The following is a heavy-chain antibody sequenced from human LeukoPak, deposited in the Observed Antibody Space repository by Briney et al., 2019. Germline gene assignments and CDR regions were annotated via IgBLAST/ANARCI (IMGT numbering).Heavy chain of an antibody. CDR2: ISGSGDST. Sequence: GGSLRLSCAASGFSFSSYRVNWVRQTPGKGLEWVSSISGSGDSTFYADSVKGRFSISRDNSKNTLYLQVNGLRTEDTAVYYCAKDRLLNCRGDCYIFDYWGQGTVVTVSS. V-gene: IGHV3-23*01. CDR3: AKDRLLNCRGDCYIFDY. CDR1: GFSFSSYR. D-gene: IGHD2-21*02. J-gene: IGHJ4*02.